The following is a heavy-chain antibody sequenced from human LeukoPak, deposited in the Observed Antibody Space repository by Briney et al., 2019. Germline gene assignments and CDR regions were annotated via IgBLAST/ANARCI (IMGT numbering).Heavy chain of an antibody. D-gene: IGHD2-15*01. CDR2: ISSSSSYI. V-gene: IGHV3-21*01. CDR1: GFTFSSYS. J-gene: IGHJ5*02. CDR3: AGDRGYCSGGSCPNEGGP. Sequence: GGSLRLSCAASGFTFSSYSMNWVRQAPGKGLEWVSSISSSSSYIYYADSVKGRFTISRDNAKNSLYLQMNSLRAEDTAVYYCAGDRGYCSGGSCPNEGGPWGQGTLVTVSS.